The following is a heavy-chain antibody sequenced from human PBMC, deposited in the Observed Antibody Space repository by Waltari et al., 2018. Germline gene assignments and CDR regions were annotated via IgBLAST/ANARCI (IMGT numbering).Heavy chain of an antibody. CDR1: GFSLSTSGVG. J-gene: IGHJ4*02. V-gene: IGHV2-5*01. CDR2: IYWNSDK. CDR3: AHLTHYDCWSDYLIDY. Sequence: QITLKESGPTLVQPTQTLTLTCTFSGFSLSTSGVGVGWIRQPPGKALEWLALIYWNSDKRYSPSLKSRLAITKDTSKNQEFLTMTNMDPVDTATYYCAHLTHYDCWSDYLIDYWGQGTLVTVSS. D-gene: IGHD3-3*01.